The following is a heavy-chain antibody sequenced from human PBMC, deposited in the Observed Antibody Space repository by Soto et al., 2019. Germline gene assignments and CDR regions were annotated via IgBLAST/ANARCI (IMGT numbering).Heavy chain of an antibody. CDR2: IHVGNGNT. V-gene: IGHV1-3*01. J-gene: IGHJ3*02. CDR3: ARDVARGAFDI. Sequence: QVPLVQSGAEVKEPGASVKVSCKASGYTFTTYAIHWVRQAPGQRLEWMGWIHVGNGNTKYSQKFQGRVTITRDTSASTAYMELSSLRSEDTAIYYCARDVARGAFDIWGRGTMVPVSS. CDR1: GYTFTTYA.